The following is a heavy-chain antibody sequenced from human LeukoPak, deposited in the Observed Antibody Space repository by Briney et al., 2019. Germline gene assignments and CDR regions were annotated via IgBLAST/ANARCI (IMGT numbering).Heavy chain of an antibody. J-gene: IGHJ6*02. CDR3: AKDRRTHYYYYGMDV. CDR2: ISYDGSNK. Sequence: PGGSLRLSCAASGFTFSSYGMHWVRQAPGKGPEWVAVISYDGSNKYYADSVKGRFTISRDNSKNTLYLQMNSLRAEDTAVYYCAKDRRTHYYYYGMDVWGQGTTVTVSS. D-gene: IGHD1-14*01. V-gene: IGHV3-30*18. CDR1: GFTFSSYG.